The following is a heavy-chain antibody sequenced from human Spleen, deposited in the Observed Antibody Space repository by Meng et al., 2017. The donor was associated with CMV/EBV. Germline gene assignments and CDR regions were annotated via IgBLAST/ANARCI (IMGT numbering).Heavy chain of an antibody. J-gene: IGHJ4*02. CDR2: IYYSGST. CDR1: GGSISSYY. Sequence: SETLSLTCTVSGGSISSYYWSWIRQPPGKGLEWIGYIYYSGSTNYNPSLKSRVTISVDTSKNQFSLKLSSVTAADTAVYYCTRDGGGNYYGSGKPNDYWGQGTLVTVSS. CDR3: TRDGGGNYYGSGKPNDY. D-gene: IGHD3-10*01. V-gene: IGHV4-59*12.